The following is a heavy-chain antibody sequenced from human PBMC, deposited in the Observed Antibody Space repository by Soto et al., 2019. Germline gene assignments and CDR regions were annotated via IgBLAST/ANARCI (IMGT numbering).Heavy chain of an antibody. V-gene: IGHV1-3*01. CDR1: GYTFSNYV. CDR3: ARDPSYYDSSGGAY. J-gene: IGHJ4*02. CDR2: INAGNGNR. Sequence: EVSVKVSCKASGYTFSNYVMHWVRQAPGQRLEWMGWINAGNGNRDYSQTFQGRITITRDTSASTVYMELSSLRSEDTAVYYCARDPSYYDSSGGAYWGQGTLVTVSS. D-gene: IGHD3-22*01.